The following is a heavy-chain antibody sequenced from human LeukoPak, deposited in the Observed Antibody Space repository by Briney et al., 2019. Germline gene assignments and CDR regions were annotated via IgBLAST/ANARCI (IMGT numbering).Heavy chain of an antibody. Sequence: ASVKVSCKASGGTFSSYAISWVRQAPGQGLEWMGWISAYNGNTNYAQKLQGRVTMTTDTSTSTAYMELRSLRSDDTAVYYCARLGLSYYDILTGIHYFDYWGQGTLVTVSS. CDR1: GGTFSSYA. J-gene: IGHJ4*02. V-gene: IGHV1-18*01. CDR3: ARLGLSYYDILTGIHYFDY. CDR2: ISAYNGNT. D-gene: IGHD3-9*01.